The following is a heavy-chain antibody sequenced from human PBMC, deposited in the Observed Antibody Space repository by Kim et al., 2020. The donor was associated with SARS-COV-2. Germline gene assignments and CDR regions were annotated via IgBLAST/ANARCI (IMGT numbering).Heavy chain of an antibody. Sequence: GGSLRLSCAASGFTFSSYGMHWVRQAPGKGLEWVAVISYDGSNKYYADSVKGRFTISRDNSKNTLYLQMNSLRAEDTAVYYCAKDAPRGLLPGGGDYWG. D-gene: IGHD6-19*01. CDR2: ISYDGSNK. V-gene: IGHV3-30*18. J-gene: IGHJ4*01. CDR1: GFTFSSYG. CDR3: AKDAPRGLLPGGGDY.